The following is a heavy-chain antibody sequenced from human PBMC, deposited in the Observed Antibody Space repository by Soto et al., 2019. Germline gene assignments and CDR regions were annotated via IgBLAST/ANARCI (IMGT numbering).Heavy chain of an antibody. CDR1: GYTLTELS. D-gene: IGHD5-12*01. V-gene: IGHV1-24*01. Sequence: ASVKVSCKVSGYTLTELSMHWVRQAPGKGLEWMGGFDPEDGETIYAQKFQGRVTMTEDTSTDTAYMELSSLRSEDTAVYYCATIWYSGYDFAHFHYWGQGTLVTVSS. J-gene: IGHJ4*02. CDR2: FDPEDGET. CDR3: ATIWYSGYDFAHFHY.